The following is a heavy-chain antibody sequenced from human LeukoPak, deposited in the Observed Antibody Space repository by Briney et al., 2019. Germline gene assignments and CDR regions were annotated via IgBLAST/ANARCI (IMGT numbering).Heavy chain of an antibody. CDR3: ARGNVGGSLRALDY. CDR2: INHSGST. CDR1: GGSFSGYY. D-gene: IGHD4-17*01. J-gene: IGHJ4*02. V-gene: IGHV4-34*01. Sequence: SETLSLTCAVYGGSFSGYYWSWIRQPPGKGLEWIGEINHSGSTNYNPSLTSRVTISVDTSKNQFSLTLSSVTAADTAVYYCARGNVGGSLRALDYWGQGTLVTVSS.